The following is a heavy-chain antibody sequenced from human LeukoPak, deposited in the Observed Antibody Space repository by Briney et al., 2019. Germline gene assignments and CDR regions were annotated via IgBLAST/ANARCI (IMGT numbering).Heavy chain of an antibody. D-gene: IGHD2-2*01. CDR1: GGSISSSSYY. J-gene: IGHJ4*02. CDR2: IYYSGST. Sequence: SETLSLTCTVSGGSISSSSYYWGWIRQPPGKGLEWIGSIYYSGSTYYNPSLKSRVTIPVDTSKTQFSLKLSSVTAADTAVYYCVRDERCSSTSCRTPFDYWGQGTLVTVSS. CDR3: VRDERCSSTSCRTPFDY. V-gene: IGHV4-39*01.